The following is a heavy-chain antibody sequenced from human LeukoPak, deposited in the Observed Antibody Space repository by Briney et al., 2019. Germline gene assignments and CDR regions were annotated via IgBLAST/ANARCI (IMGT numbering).Heavy chain of an antibody. D-gene: IGHD7-27*01. CDR1: GNYW. CDR3: AGSLGPLTEY. CDR2: INSDGSWT. V-gene: IGHV3-74*01. Sequence: GGSLRLSCAASGNYWMHWVRQVPGKGLVWVSHINSDGSWTSYADSVEGRFTISRDNAKNTLYLHMNNLRAEDTAVYYCAGSLGPLTEYWGQGTLVTVSS. J-gene: IGHJ4*02.